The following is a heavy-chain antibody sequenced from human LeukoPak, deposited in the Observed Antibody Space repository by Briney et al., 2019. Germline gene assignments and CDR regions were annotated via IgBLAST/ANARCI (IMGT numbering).Heavy chain of an antibody. D-gene: IGHD6-19*01. V-gene: IGHV4-61*02. J-gene: IGHJ3*02. Sequence: PSETLSLTCTVSGGSISSSGSCYWSWIRQPAGKGLEWIGRIYTSRSSSYNPSLKRRVTISADTSKNQFALKLSYVTAADTAAYYCARGYSSGWYQDAFDIWGHGTMVTVSS. CDR3: ARGYSSGWYQDAFDI. CDR1: GGSISSSGSCY. CDR2: IYTSRSS.